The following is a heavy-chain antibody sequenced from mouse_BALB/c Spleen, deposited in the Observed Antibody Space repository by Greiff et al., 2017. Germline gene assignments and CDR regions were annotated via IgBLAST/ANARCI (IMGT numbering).Heavy chain of an antibody. D-gene: IGHD1-2*01. J-gene: IGHJ2*01. Sequence: EVQVVESGGDLVKPGGSLKLSCAASGFTFSSYGMSWVRQTPDKRLEWVATISSGGSYTYYPDSVKGRFTISRDNAKNTLYLQMSSLKSEDTAMYYCARLYTTATSYFDYWGQGTTLTVSS. CDR3: ARLYTTATSYFDY. V-gene: IGHV5-6*01. CDR1: GFTFSSYG. CDR2: ISSGGSYT.